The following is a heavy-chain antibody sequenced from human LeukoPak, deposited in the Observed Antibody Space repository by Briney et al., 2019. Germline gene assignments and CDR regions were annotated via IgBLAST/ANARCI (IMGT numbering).Heavy chain of an antibody. J-gene: IGHJ5*02. Sequence: PGGSLRLSCIASGFTFGDYAMSWVRQAPGKGLVWVGFIRSKAYGGTTEYAASVKGRFTISRDDSKSIAYLQMNSLKTDDTAVYYCTRGPSSAAAGNLWSGSWFDPWGQGALVTVSS. V-gene: IGHV3-49*04. CDR2: IRSKAYGGTT. CDR3: TRGPSSAAAGNLWSGSWFDP. D-gene: IGHD6-13*01. CDR1: GFTFGDYA.